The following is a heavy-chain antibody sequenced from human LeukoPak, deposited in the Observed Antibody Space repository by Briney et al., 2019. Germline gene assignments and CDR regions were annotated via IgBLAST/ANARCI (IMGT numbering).Heavy chain of an antibody. V-gene: IGHV3-48*04. Sequence: GGSLRLSCAASGFPFSSYSMNWVRQAPGRGLEWVSYITSYSSTIYYADSVKGRFTISRDNAKNTLYLQMNSLRAEDTAVYYCASQKRTTVTTGGYYYYMDVWGKGTTVTVSS. J-gene: IGHJ6*03. CDR3: ASQKRTTVTTGGYYYYMDV. CDR2: ITSYSSTI. CDR1: GFPFSSYS. D-gene: IGHD4-17*01.